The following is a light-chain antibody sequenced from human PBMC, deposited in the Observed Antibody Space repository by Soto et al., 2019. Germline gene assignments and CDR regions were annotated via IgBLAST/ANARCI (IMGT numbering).Light chain of an antibody. CDR3: QQYSDWPLT. Sequence: EIVMTQSPATLSVSPGERATLSCRASQTLYNNLAWYQQTLGQAPRLLIYGASARATEIPARFSGSGSGTAFTLTTTGLQSEDFATYYCQQYSDWPLTFGGGTKVELK. CDR1: QTLYNN. J-gene: IGKJ4*01. CDR2: GAS. V-gene: IGKV3-15*01.